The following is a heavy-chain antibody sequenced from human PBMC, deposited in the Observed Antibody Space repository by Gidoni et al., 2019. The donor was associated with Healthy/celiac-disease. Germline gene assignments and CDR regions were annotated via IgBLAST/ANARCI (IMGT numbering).Heavy chain of an antibody. CDR1: GGSISSSRYY. CDR2: IYYSGST. Sequence: QLQLQESGPGLVKPSETLSLTCTVSGGSISSSRYYWGWLRQPPGKGLEWIGSIYYSGSTYYNPSLKSRVTISVDTSKNQFSLKLSSVTAADTAVYYCASLPYDSSGHHDYWGQGTLVTVSS. J-gene: IGHJ4*02. D-gene: IGHD3-22*01. V-gene: IGHV4-39*01. CDR3: ASLPYDSSGHHDY.